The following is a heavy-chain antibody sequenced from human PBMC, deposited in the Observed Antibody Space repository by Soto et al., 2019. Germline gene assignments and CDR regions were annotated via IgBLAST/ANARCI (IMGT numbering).Heavy chain of an antibody. CDR1: GGSFSGYY. CDR2: INHSGTT. J-gene: IGHJ1*01. Sequence: QVQLQQWGAGLLKPSETLSLSCAVYGGSFSGYYWIWIRQPPGKGLEWIGDINHSGTTNYNPSLKSRVTISVDTSNNQFYLKLSSVTAADTAMYYCTRGDRSSSWYGGFYSRHWGQGTLVTVSS. CDR3: TRGDRSSSWYGGFYSRH. V-gene: IGHV4-34*02. D-gene: IGHD6-13*01.